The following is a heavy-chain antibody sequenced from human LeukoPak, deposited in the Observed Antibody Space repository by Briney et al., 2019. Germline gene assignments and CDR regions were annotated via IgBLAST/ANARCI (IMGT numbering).Heavy chain of an antibody. Sequence: SGGSLRLSCAASGFTFNSYAMSWVRQAPGKGLEWVSVMYSGGDTYYADSVKGRFTFSRDISKNTLYLQMNGLRTEDTAMYYCARDAPQVPAAGVLASWGQGTLVTVSS. J-gene: IGHJ5*02. V-gene: IGHV3-53*01. CDR2: MYSGGDT. CDR3: ARDAPQVPAAGVLAS. CDR1: GFTFNSYA. D-gene: IGHD6-13*01.